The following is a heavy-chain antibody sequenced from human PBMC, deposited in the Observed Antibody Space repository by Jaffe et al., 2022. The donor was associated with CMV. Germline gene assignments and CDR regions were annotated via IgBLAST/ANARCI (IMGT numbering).Heavy chain of an antibody. CDR2: IYYSGST. J-gene: IGHJ4*02. D-gene: IGHD3-16*01. CDR3: ARAGGDGYNLFDY. Sequence: QVQLQESGPGLVKPSETLSLTCTVSGGSISSYYWSWIRQPPGKGLEWIGYIYYSGSTNYNPSLKSRVTISVDTSKNQFSLKLSSVTAADTAVYYCARAGGDGYNLFDYWGQGTLVTVSS. CDR1: GGSISSYY. V-gene: IGHV4-59*01.